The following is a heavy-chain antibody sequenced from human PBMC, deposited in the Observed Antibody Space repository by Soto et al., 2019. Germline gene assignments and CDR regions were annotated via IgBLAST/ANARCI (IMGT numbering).Heavy chain of an antibody. J-gene: IGHJ4*02. Sequence: SETLSLTCSVSGGSISGSYWSRIRQSPGKGLEWLGYVYYTGSTNYSPSLRSRVSISVDTSKNEFSLRLSSVTAADTAVYFCARSVAVPGAHIDYWGQGTQVTVSS. V-gene: IGHV4-59*01. CDR2: VYYTGST. D-gene: IGHD6-19*01. CDR1: GGSISGSY. CDR3: ARSVAVPGAHIDY.